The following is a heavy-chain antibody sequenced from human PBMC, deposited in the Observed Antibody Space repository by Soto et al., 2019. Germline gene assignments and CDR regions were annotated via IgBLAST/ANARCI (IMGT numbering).Heavy chain of an antibody. J-gene: IGHJ4*02. Sequence: QVQLIQSGGGVVQPGRSVRLSCEGSGFTFNRHGMHWVRQAPGKGLEWLAVISFDGSDIYYAESVKGRFTISRDNSEKTVYLHMSSLSPEDTAIYYCAKMTRGYTYGLYYWGQGTLVTVSS. CDR2: ISFDGSDI. V-gene: IGHV3-30*18. CDR3: AKMTRGYTYGLYY. CDR1: GFTFNRHG. D-gene: IGHD5-18*01.